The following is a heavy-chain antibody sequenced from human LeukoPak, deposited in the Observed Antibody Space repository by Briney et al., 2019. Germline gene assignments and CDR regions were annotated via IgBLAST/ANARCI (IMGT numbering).Heavy chain of an antibody. CDR2: ISYDGSNK. Sequence: GGSLRLSCAASGFTFSSYAMHWVHQAPGKGLEWVAVISYDGSNKYYADSVKGRFTISRDNSKNTLYLQMNSLRAEDTAVYYCAKDYSGSSDYWGQGTLVTVSS. D-gene: IGHD1-26*01. V-gene: IGHV3-30-3*01. J-gene: IGHJ4*02. CDR1: GFTFSSYA. CDR3: AKDYSGSSDY.